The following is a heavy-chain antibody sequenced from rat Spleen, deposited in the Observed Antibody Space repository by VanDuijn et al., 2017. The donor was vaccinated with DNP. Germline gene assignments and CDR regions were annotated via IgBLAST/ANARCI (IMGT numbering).Heavy chain of an antibody. D-gene: IGHD4-3*01. CDR3: VRWNSGHFDY. CDR1: GFSFSYYY. J-gene: IGHJ2*01. CDR2: ISTSGVTT. Sequence: EVQLVESGGGLVQPGRSLKLSCAASGFSFSYYYMAWVRQAPTKGLEWVATISTSGVTTFYRDSEKGRFTISRDNAKSTLYLQMNSLRSEDMATYYCVRWNSGHFDYWGQGVMVTVSS. V-gene: IGHV5-25*01.